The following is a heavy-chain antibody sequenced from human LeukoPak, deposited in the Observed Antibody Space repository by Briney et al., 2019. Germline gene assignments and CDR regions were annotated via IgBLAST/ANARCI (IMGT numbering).Heavy chain of an antibody. CDR1: GFTFSRNS. Sequence: PGGSLRLSCAASGFTFSRNSMNWVRQAPGKGLEWVSSISSSSSYIYYADSVKGRFTISRDNAKNSLYLQMNSLRAEDTAVYYCARGRDYVWGSYRRSDAFDIWGQGTMVTVSS. CDR2: ISSSSSYI. CDR3: ARGRDYVWGSYRRSDAFDI. V-gene: IGHV3-21*01. J-gene: IGHJ3*02. D-gene: IGHD3-16*02.